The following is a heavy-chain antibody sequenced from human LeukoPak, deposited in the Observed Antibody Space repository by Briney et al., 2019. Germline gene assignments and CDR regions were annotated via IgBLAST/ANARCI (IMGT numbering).Heavy chain of an antibody. Sequence: ASVKVSCKASGYTFTSYYMHWVRQAPGQGLEWMGIINPSGGSTSYAQKFQGRVTMTRDTSTSTVYMELSSLRSEDTAVYYCARDHGKITGTSGFDPWGQGTLVTVSS. J-gene: IGHJ5*02. CDR1: GYTFTSYY. V-gene: IGHV1-46*01. D-gene: IGHD1-20*01. CDR2: INPSGGST. CDR3: ARDHGKITGTSGFDP.